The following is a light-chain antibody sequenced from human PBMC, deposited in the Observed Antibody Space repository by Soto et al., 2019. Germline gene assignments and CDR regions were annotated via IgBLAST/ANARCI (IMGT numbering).Light chain of an antibody. CDR1: SSDVGGYTY. CDR3: SSYAGSNNPYV. V-gene: IGLV2-8*01. Sequence: QSALTQPPSASGSPGQSVAISCTGTSSDVGGYTYVSWYQQHPGKAPRLMIYEVSKRPSGVPDRFSGSRSGNTASLTVSGLQAEDEADYYCSSYAGSNNPYVFGTGTKVTVL. J-gene: IGLJ1*01. CDR2: EVS.